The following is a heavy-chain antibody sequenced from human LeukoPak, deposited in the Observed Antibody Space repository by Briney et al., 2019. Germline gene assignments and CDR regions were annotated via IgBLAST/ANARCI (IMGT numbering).Heavy chain of an antibody. V-gene: IGHV4-34*01. Sequence: PSETLSLTCAVYGGSLSGYYWSWIRQPPGKGLEWIGEINHSGSTNYNPSLKSRVTISVDTSKNQFSLKLSSVTAADTAVYYCARVLRYMTTVIYYYYGMDVWGQGTTGTVSS. CDR2: INHSGST. CDR3: ARVLRYMTTVIYYYYGMDV. D-gene: IGHD4-11*01. J-gene: IGHJ6*02. CDR1: GGSLSGYY.